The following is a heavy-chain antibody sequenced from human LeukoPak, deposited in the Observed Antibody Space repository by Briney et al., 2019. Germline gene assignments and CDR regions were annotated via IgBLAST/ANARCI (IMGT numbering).Heavy chain of an antibody. CDR1: GFTFSSYA. CDR3: AKGGV. V-gene: IGHV3-23*01. CDR2: IGNSGDRT. Sequence: GGSLRLSCAASGFTFSSYAMSWVRQAPGKGPEWVSGIGNSGDRTFYADSVKGRFTISRDNSKNTLYLRMNSLRVEDTALYYCAKGGVWGQGIAVTVSS. J-gene: IGHJ6*02.